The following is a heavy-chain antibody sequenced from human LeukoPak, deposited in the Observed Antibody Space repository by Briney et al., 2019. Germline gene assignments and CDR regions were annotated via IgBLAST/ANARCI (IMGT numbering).Heavy chain of an antibody. D-gene: IGHD1-26*01. Sequence: ASVKVSCKASGYTFSSYGIIWVRQAPGQGLQWMGWVSPFNGNTDYAPKLQGRVTMTTDTSTTTAYMELRSLTSDDTAVYYCARRGGSYSHSDFWGQGTLVTVSS. CDR2: VSPFNGNT. V-gene: IGHV1-18*01. CDR1: GYTFSSYG. CDR3: ARRGGSYSHSDF. J-gene: IGHJ4*02.